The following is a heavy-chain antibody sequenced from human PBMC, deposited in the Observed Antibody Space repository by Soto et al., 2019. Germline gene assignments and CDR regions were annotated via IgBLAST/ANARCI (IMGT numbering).Heavy chain of an antibody. CDR1: GGNFSSNG. CDR2: IIPTLGTT. D-gene: IGHD4-4*01. J-gene: IGHJ5*02. CDR3: AGASDSTWYNWLDP. Sequence: QVQLVQSGAEVKKPGSSVKVSCKAPGGNFSSNGIRWVRQAPGQGLEFMGGIIPTLGTTNYAHKFRGRVTITADESTGTAYMELSSLRSDDTAVYFCAGASDSTWYNWLDPWGPGTLVTVSS. V-gene: IGHV1-69*01.